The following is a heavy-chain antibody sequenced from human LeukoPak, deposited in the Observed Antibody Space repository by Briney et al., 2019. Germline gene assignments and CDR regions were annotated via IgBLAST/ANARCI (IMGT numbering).Heavy chain of an antibody. J-gene: IGHJ4*02. D-gene: IGHD6-19*01. CDR1: GGSISSYY. Sequence: SETLSLTCTVSGGSISSYYWSWIRQPPGKGLGWIGYIYYSGSTNYNPSLKSRVTISVDTSKNQFFLKLSSVTAADTAVYYCARQISGPAVAGIGFDYWGQGTLVTVSS. V-gene: IGHV4-59*08. CDR3: ARQISGPAVAGIGFDY. CDR2: IYYSGST.